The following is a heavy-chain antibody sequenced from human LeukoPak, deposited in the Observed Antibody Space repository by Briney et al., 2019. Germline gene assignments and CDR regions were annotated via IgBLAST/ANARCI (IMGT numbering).Heavy chain of an antibody. D-gene: IGHD2-15*01. V-gene: IGHV3-66*01. Sequence: GGSLRLSCAVSGFTVSSNYMSWVRQAPGKGLEWVSVIYSHGSTHYADSVKGRFTISRDNSKNTLYLQMNSLRAEDTAVYYCARAPLGYCSGGSCYYFDSWGQGTLVTVSS. CDR1: GFTVSSNY. CDR3: ARAPLGYCSGGSCYYFDS. J-gene: IGHJ4*02. CDR2: IYSHGST.